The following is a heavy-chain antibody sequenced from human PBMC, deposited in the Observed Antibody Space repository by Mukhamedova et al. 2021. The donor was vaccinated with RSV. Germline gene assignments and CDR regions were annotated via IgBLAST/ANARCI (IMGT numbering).Heavy chain of an antibody. V-gene: IGHV3-30*03. CDR3: ARPSLGEWELPNDAFDI. CDR2: ISYDGSNK. D-gene: IGHD1-26*01. J-gene: IGHJ3*02. Sequence: QAPGKGLEWVAVISYDGSNKYYADSVKGRFTISRDNSKNTLYLQMNSLRAEDTAVYYCARPSLGEWELPNDAFDIWGQGTMVTV.